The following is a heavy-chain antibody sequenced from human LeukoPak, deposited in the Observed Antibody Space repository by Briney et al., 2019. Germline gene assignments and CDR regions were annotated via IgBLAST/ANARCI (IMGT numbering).Heavy chain of an antibody. V-gene: IGHV3-23*01. J-gene: IGHJ4*02. CDR3: TTSLISGYYIDY. CDR1: GFTFSTYA. D-gene: IGHD3-22*01. CDR2: ISGSGGGT. Sequence: PGGSLRLSCAASGFTFSTYAMSWVRQAPGKGLEWVSSISGSGGGTYYADSVKGRFTISRDNSKNTLFLQINSLRTEDTAVYYCTTSLISGYYIDYWGQGTLVTVSS.